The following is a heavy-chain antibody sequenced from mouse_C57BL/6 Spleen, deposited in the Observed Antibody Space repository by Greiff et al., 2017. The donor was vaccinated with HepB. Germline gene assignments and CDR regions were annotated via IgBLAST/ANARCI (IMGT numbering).Heavy chain of an antibody. CDR1: GFTFSDYG. CDR3: ARSKGFDY. V-gene: IGHV5-17*01. J-gene: IGHJ3*01. CDR2: ISSGTSTI. Sequence: EVKLVESGGGLVKPGGSLKLSCAASGFTFSDYGMHWVRQAPEKGLEWVGYISSGTSTIYYADTVKGRVTISRDNAKNTLCLQMNRLGSEDTAMYYCARSKGFDYWGQGTMVTVSA.